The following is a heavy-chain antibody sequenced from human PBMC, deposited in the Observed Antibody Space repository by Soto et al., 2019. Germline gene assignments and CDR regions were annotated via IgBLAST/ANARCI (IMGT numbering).Heavy chain of an antibody. CDR3: ARDGRYSGYDQGFDY. J-gene: IGHJ4*02. CDR1: GYTFTGYD. CDR2: INPNSGGT. D-gene: IGHD5-12*01. Sequence: ASVKVSCKASGYTFTGYDMHWVRQAPGQGLEWMGWINPNSGGTNYAQKFQGRVTMTRDTSISTAYMELSRLRSDDTAVYYCARDGRYSGYDQGFDYWGQGTPVTVSS. V-gene: IGHV1-2*02.